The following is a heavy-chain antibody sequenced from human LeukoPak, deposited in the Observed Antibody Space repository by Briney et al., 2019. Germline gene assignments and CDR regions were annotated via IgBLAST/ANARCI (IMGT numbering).Heavy chain of an antibody. CDR3: AHRHRGVASDV. D-gene: IGHD2-15*01. J-gene: IGHJ3*01. CDR1: GLSLSTGGVG. V-gene: IGHV2-5*01. CDR2: IYENDEK. Sequence: SGPTLVNPTQTLTLTCTFSGLSLSTGGVGVGWIRQPPGEALEWLGVIYENDEKLYSSSLQNRLSITKDTSKNQVVLTMANMDPVDTATYYCAHRHRGVASDVWGQGTMVTVPS.